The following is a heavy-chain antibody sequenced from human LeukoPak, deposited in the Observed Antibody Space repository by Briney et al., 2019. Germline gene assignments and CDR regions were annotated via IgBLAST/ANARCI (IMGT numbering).Heavy chain of an antibody. CDR2: NYSSGST. J-gene: IGHJ4*02. V-gene: IGHV4-4*07. D-gene: IGHD2-8*02. CDR3: ARQPLSCTGSKCSTGGYLDN. Sequence: WETLSLTCTLSDDSMSNYHGSWMPQPAGWRVERIVRNYSSGSTNYSPSLKSRVTMSMDTSKNQFSLKLSSVTASDAAVYYCARQPLSCTGSKCSTGGYLDNWGQGTLVTVSS. CDR1: DDSMSNYH.